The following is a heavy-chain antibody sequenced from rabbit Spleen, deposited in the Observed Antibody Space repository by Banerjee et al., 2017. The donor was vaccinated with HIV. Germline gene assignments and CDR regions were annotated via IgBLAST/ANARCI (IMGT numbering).Heavy chain of an antibody. V-gene: IGHV1S40*01. J-gene: IGHJ4*01. CDR3: ARDLLYGSNL. CDR1: GFSFSSSYY. Sequence: QSLEESGGGLVQPEGSLTLTCTASGFSFSSSYYMCWVRQAPGKGLEWIGCIYTSSGSTWYASWAKARFTISKTSSTTVTLQMTSLTAADTATYFCARDLLYGSNLWGQGTLVTVS. D-gene: IGHD5-1*01. CDR2: IYTSSGST.